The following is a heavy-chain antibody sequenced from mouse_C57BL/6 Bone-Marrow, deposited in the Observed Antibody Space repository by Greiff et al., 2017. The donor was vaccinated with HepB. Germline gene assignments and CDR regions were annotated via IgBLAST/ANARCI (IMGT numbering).Heavy chain of an antibody. CDR1: GFTFSDYG. J-gene: IGHJ4*01. V-gene: IGHV5-15*01. CDR3: ARAAQALYAMDY. CDR2: ISNLAYSI. Sequence: EVQLVESGGGLVQPGGSLKLSCAASGFTFSDYGMAWVRQAPRKGPEWVAFISNLAYSIYYADTVTGRFTISSENAKNPLYLEMSSLRSEDTAMYYCARAAQALYAMDYWGQGTSVTVSS. D-gene: IGHD3-2*02.